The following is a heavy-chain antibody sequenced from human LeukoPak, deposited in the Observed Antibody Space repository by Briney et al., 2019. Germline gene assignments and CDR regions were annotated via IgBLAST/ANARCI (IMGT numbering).Heavy chain of an antibody. CDR1: GYSIYSGYY. CDR3: ARVAEAGEVDY. D-gene: IGHD6-19*01. V-gene: IGHV4-38-2*02. Sequence: SETLSLTCTVSGYSIYSGYYWGWIRQPPGKGLEWIGSIYHSGSTYYNPSLKSRVTMSVDTSKNQFSLKVTSVTAADAAVYYCARVAEAGEVDYWGQGTLVTVSS. CDR2: IYHSGST. J-gene: IGHJ4*02.